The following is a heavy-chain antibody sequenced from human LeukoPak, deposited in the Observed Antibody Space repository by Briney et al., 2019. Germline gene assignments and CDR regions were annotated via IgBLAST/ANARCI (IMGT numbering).Heavy chain of an antibody. V-gene: IGHV3-23*01. CDR2: ISGSGGST. D-gene: IGHD4-17*01. CDR3: AKGSSFYGDINWFDP. CDR1: GFTFSSYA. Sequence: GGSPRLSCAASGFTFSSYAMSWVRQAPGKGLEWVSAISGSGGSTYYADSVKGRFTISRDNSKNTLYLQMNSLRAEDTAVYYCAKGSSFYGDINWFDPWGQGTLVTVSS. J-gene: IGHJ5*02.